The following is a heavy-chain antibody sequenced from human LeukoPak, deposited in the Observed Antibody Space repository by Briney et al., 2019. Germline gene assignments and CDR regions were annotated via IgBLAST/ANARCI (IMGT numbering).Heavy chain of an antibody. J-gene: IGHJ4*02. V-gene: IGHV4-31*03. CDR3: AREIRDCSSTSCYSYLDY. CDR1: GGSISSGGYY. D-gene: IGHD2-2*01. Sequence: PSETLSLTCTVSGGSISSGGYYWSWIRQHPGKGLEWIGYIYYSGSTYYNPSLKSRVTISVDTSKNQFSLKLSSVTAADTAVYYCAREIRDCSSTSCYSYLDYWGQGTLVTVSS. CDR2: IYYSGST.